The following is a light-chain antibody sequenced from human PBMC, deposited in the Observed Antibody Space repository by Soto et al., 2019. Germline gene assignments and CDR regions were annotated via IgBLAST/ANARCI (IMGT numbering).Light chain of an antibody. CDR1: SSNIGAGYD. V-gene: IGLV1-40*01. Sequence: QSVLTQPPSVSGAPGQRVTISCTGSSSNIGAGYDVHWYQQRPGTAPKLLIFGNINRPSGVPDRFSGAKYGTSASLAITGLQAEDEGDYYCQSYDSNLRARYVFGTGTKVTVL. CDR3: QSYDSNLRARYV. CDR2: GNI. J-gene: IGLJ1*01.